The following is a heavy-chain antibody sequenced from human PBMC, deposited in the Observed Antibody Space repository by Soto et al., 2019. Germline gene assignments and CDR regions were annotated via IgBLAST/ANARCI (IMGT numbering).Heavy chain of an antibody. CDR3: ARDVDTVNGHYYCYYGMDV. CDR2: IDWDDDK. CDR1: GFSLSTSGMC. Sequence: SGPTLVNPTQPLTLTCTFSGFSLSTSGMCVSWIRQPPGKALEWLALIDWDDDKYYSTSLKTRLTISKDTSKNQVVLTMTNMDPVDTATYYCARDVDTVNGHYYCYYGMDVWGQGTTVTVSS. J-gene: IGHJ6*02. V-gene: IGHV2-70*01. D-gene: IGHD5-18*01.